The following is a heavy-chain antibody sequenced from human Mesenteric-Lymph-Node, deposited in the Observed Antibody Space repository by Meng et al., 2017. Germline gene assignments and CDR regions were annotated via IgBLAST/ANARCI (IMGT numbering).Heavy chain of an antibody. D-gene: IGHD3-22*01. CDR1: GGSISSGGYY. Sequence: SETLSLTCTVSGGSISSGGYYWSWIRQHPGKGLEWIGYIYYSGSTYYNPSLKSRVTISVDTSKNQFSLKLSSVTAADTAVYYCARDDSSGYYYWGQGTLVTVSS. CDR2: IYYSGST. J-gene: IGHJ4*02. V-gene: IGHV4-31*03. CDR3: ARDDSSGYYY.